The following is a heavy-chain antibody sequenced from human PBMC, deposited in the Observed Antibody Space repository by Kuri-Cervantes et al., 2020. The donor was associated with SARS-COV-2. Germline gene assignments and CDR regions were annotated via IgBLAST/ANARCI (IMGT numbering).Heavy chain of an antibody. Sequence: GGSLRPSCPPSGFTFSGHWIHWVRQAPGKGLVWVSSFSGNGGNTYYADSVKGRFTISRDNSKSTLYLQMNSLKADDTAVYYCTSGVVVGVSGLRDYWGQGTLVTVSS. D-gene: IGHD2-15*01. CDR3: TSGVVVGVSGLRDY. J-gene: IGHJ4*02. V-gene: IGHV3-74*01. CDR1: GFTFSGHW. CDR2: FSGNGGNT.